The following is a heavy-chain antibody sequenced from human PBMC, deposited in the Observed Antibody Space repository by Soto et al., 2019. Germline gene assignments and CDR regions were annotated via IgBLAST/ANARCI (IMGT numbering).Heavy chain of an antibody. CDR1: GFTFSSYA. D-gene: IGHD6-19*01. V-gene: IGHV3-30*14. CDR2: VSHDGKSG. J-gene: IGHJ4*02. Sequence: QVQLVESGGGVVQPGRSLRLSCAASGFTFSSYAMHWVRRAPGKGLEWVAAVSHDGKSGFYADSVSGRFTGSRDNSNSLVYLQMDRLRPEDTALFYCARLDKFNGGWSWGQGTAVTVSS. CDR3: ARLDKFNGGWS.